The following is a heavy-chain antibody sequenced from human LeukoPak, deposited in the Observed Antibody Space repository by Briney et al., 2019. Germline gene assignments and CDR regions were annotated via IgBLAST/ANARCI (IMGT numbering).Heavy chain of an antibody. D-gene: IGHD3-9*01. V-gene: IGHV3-33*01. Sequence: GGSLRLSCAVSGLPFSRYGMHWVRQAPGKGLEWVAVIRSDGRNKYYGDSVKDRFIISRDNSKNTLYLQMNSLRAEDTAVYYCAREGRITIFSRMDVWGQGTTVTVSS. CDR3: AREGRITIFSRMDV. CDR2: IRSDGRNK. CDR1: GLPFSRYG. J-gene: IGHJ6*02.